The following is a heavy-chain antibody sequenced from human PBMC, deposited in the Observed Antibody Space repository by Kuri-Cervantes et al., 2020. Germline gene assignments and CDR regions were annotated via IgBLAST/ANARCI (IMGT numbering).Heavy chain of an antibody. CDR3: ARDRGAVDIVATTWFDP. CDR1: GYTFTSYY. D-gene: IGHD5-12*01. V-gene: IGHV1-46*01. CDR2: INPSGGST. J-gene: IGHJ5*02. Sequence: ASVKVSCKASGYTFTSYYMHWVRQAPGQGLEWMGIINPSGGSTSYAQKFQGRVTMTRDTSTSTVYMELRSLRSDDTAVYYCARDRGAVDIVATTWFDPWGQGTLVTVSS.